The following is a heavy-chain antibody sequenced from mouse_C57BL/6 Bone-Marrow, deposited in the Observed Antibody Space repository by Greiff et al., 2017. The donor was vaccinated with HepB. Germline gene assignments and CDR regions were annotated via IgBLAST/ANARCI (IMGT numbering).Heavy chain of an antibody. V-gene: IGHV5-12*01. CDR2: ISNGGGST. J-gene: IGHJ4*01. CDR1: GFTFSDYY. Sequence: EVKLVESGGGLVQPGGSLKLSCAASGFTFSDYYMYWVRQTPEKRLEWVAYISNGGGSTYYPDTVKGRFTISRDNAKNTLYLKMSRLKSEDTAMYYCARRPGGAMDYWGQGTSVTVSS. CDR3: ARRPGGAMDY.